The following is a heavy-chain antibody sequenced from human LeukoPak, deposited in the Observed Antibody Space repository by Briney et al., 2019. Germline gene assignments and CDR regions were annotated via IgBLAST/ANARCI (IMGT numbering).Heavy chain of an antibody. D-gene: IGHD3-9*01. Sequence: PGGSLRLSCAASGFTFSSYWMHWVRQAPGKGLVWVSGISWNSGSIGYADSVKGRFTISRDNAKNSLYLQMNSLRAEDTALYYCAKESQNYDILPPARWFDPWGQGTLVTVSS. V-gene: IGHV3-9*01. CDR2: ISWNSGSI. J-gene: IGHJ5*02. CDR1: GFTFSSYW. CDR3: AKESQNYDILPPARWFDP.